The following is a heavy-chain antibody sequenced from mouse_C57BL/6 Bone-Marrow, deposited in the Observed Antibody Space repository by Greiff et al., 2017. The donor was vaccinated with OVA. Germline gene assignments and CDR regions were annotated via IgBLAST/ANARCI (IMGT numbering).Heavy chain of an antibody. D-gene: IGHD1-1*01. CDR2: IRLKSDNYAT. Sequence: EVQGVESGGGLVQPGGSMKLSCVASGFTFSNYWMNWVRQSPEKGLEWVAQIRLKSDNYATHYAESVKGRFTISRDDSKSSVYLQMNNLRAEDTGIYYCTQGSKGYWGQGTTLTVSS. J-gene: IGHJ2*01. V-gene: IGHV6-3*01. CDR3: TQGSKGY. CDR1: GFTFSNYW.